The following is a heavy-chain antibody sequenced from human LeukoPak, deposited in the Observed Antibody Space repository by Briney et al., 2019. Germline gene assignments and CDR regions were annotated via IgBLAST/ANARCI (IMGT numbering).Heavy chain of an antibody. CDR1: GGSISSYY. CDR3: ARGGGLGYCSGGSCYFDY. J-gene: IGHJ4*02. Sequence: SETLSLTCTVSGGSISSYYWSWIRQPPGKGLEWIGYIYYSGTTSYIPSLKSRVTISVDTSKNQFSLKLSSVTAADTAVYYCARGGGLGYCSGGSCYFDYWGQGTLVTVSS. CDR2: IYYSGTT. V-gene: IGHV4-59*01. D-gene: IGHD2-15*01.